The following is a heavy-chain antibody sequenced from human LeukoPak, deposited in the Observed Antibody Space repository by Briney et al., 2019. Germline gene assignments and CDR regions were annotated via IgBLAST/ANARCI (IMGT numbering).Heavy chain of an antibody. V-gene: IGHV3-23*01. CDR3: AKVLGVAVAGTVDY. D-gene: IGHD6-19*01. Sequence: PGGSLRLSCAASGFTFSSYAMSWVRQAPGKGLEWVPAISGSGGSTYYADSVKGRFTISRDNSKSTLYLQMNSLRAEDTAVYYCAKVLGVAVAGTVDYWGQGTLVTVSS. CDR1: GFTFSSYA. CDR2: ISGSGGST. J-gene: IGHJ4*02.